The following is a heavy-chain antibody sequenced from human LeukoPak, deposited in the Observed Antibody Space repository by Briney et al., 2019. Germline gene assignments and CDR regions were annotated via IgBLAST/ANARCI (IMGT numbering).Heavy chain of an antibody. Sequence: SETLSLTCTVSGYSISSGYYWGWIRQPPGKGLEWIGSIYHSGSTYYNPSLKSRVTISVDTSKNQFSLKLSSVTAADTAVYYCARLRAYCSESTCYGSLLDYWGQGTLVTVSS. CDR2: IYHSGST. J-gene: IGHJ4*02. V-gene: IGHV4-38-2*02. CDR1: GYSISSGYY. CDR3: ARLRAYCSESTCYGSLLDY. D-gene: IGHD2-15*01.